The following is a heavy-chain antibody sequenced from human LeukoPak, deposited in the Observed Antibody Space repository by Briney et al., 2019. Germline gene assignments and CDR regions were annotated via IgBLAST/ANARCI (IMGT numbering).Heavy chain of an antibody. V-gene: IGHV3-23*01. J-gene: IGHJ4*02. CDR3: AKDQVLRYFDWLRVTHYSDY. CDR1: GFTFSSYG. D-gene: IGHD3-9*01. Sequence: PGGSLRLSCAASGFTFSSYGMSWVRQAPGKGLEWVSAISGSGGSTYYADSVKGRFTISRDNSKNTLYLQMNSLRAEDTAVYYCAKDQVLRYFDWLRVTHYSDYWGQGTLVTVSS. CDR2: ISGSGGST.